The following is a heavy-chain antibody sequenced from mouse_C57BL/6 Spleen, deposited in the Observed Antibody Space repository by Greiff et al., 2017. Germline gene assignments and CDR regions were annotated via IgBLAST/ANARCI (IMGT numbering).Heavy chain of an antibody. V-gene: IGHV2-5*01. CDR1: GFSLTSYG. CDR3: AKEGTTVVAPYYYAMDY. Sequence: QVQLQQSGPGLVQPSQSLSITCTVSGFSLTSYGVHWVRPSPGKGLEWLGVIWRGGSTDYNAAFMSRLSITKDNSKSQVFFKMNSLQADDTAIYXCAKEGTTVVAPYYYAMDYWGQGTSVTVSS. J-gene: IGHJ4*01. D-gene: IGHD1-1*01. CDR2: IWRGGST.